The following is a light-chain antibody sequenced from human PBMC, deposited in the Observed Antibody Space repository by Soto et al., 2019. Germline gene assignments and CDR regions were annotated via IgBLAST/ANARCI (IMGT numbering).Light chain of an antibody. J-gene: IGKJ1*01. CDR1: QGIGSS. CDR2: SAS. CDR3: QQLNSYPRT. Sequence: IQLTQSPSSLSASVGDRVTITCRASQGIGSSLGLYQQKPGKAPELLIYSASALRSGVPSRFSGSGSGTDFTLTISSLQPADFATYYCQQLNSYPRTFGQGTKVEIK. V-gene: IGKV1-9*01.